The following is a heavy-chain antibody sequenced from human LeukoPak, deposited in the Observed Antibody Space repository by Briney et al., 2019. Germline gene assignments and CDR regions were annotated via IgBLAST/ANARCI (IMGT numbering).Heavy chain of an antibody. Sequence: GRSLRLSCAASGFTFDDYAMHWVRQAPGKGLERVSGISWNSGSIGYADSVKGRFTISRDNAKNSLYLQMNSLRAEDTALYYCAKGIRLYYMDVWGKGTTVTVSS. CDR1: GFTFDDYA. V-gene: IGHV3-9*01. J-gene: IGHJ6*03. CDR3: AKGIRLYYMDV. CDR2: ISWNSGSI.